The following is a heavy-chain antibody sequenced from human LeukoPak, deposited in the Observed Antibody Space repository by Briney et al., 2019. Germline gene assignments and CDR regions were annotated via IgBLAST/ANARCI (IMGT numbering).Heavy chain of an antibody. J-gene: IGHJ5*02. D-gene: IGHD3-3*01. CDR3: ARDSELLEWLPDSDL. CDR2: ISSSNSYI. V-gene: IGHV3-21*05. Sequence: GGSLRLSCAGSGFTFSSYSMNWVRQAPGKGLEWVSYISSSNSYIYYADSVKGRFTVSRDNAKNSVYLQMNSLRAEDTAVYYCARDSELLEWLPDSDLWGQGTLVTVSS. CDR1: GFTFSSYS.